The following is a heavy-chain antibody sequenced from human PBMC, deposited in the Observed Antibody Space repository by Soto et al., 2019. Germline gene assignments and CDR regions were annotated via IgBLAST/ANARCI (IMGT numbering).Heavy chain of an antibody. CDR3: AKRGVDAFGLSY. J-gene: IGHJ4*02. V-gene: IGHV3-74*01. D-gene: IGHD3-10*01. Sequence: EVQLVESGGGLVQPGGSLRLSCAVSGFTFSSFWMHWVRQAPGEGLVWVSRINHDVISPSYADSVKVRFTISRDNAKNTLYLQTNSLMVEDTAMYYCAKRGVDAFGLSYWGQGTLVTVSS. CDR1: GFTFSSFW. CDR2: INHDVISP.